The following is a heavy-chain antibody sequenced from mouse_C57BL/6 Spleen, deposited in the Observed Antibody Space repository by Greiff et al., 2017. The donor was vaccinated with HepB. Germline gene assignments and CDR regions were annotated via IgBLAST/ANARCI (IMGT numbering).Heavy chain of an antibody. J-gene: IGHJ1*03. Sequence: EVKLQESGAELVRPGASVKLSCTASGFNIKDDYMHWVKQRPEQGLEWIGWIDPENGDTEYASKFQGKATITADTSSNTAYLQLSSLTSEDTAVYYCTTWLYYDGSSHGYWYVDVWGTGTTVTVSS. CDR3: TTWLYYDGSSHGYWYVDV. CDR1: GFNIKDDY. V-gene: IGHV14-4*01. D-gene: IGHD1-1*01. CDR2: IDPENGDT.